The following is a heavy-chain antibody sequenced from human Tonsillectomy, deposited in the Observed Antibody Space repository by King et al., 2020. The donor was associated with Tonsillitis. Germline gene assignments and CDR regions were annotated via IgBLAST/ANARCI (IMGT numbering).Heavy chain of an antibody. CDR3: ARGGGNGYSFEDYFDY. V-gene: IGHV3-53*01. D-gene: IGHD5-18*01. CDR2: INSGITT. J-gene: IGHJ4*02. Sequence: VQLVESGGGLIQPGGSLRLSCEASGLTVSSTHMSWVRQAPGKGLEWVSLINSGITTYYADSVKGRFTISTDNSKNTMYLQINSLRAEDTAVYYWARGGGNGYSFEDYFDYWGQGTLVTVSS. CDR1: GLTVSSTH.